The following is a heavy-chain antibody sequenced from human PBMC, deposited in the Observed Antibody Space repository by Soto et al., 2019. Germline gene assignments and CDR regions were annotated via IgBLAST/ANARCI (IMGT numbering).Heavy chain of an antibody. D-gene: IGHD2-15*01. CDR2: IYSGGSA. CDR3: ARDGGCSGGTCNIFFDP. V-gene: IGHV3-53*01. J-gene: IGHJ5*02. Sequence: EVQLVESGGGLIQPGGSLRLSCVVSGLNISSNYMSWVRQAPGKGLEWVSVIYSGGSAYYGDSVKGRFTVSRDTSRNTVYLEMNSLRAEDTAVYHCARDGGCSGGTCNIFFDPWGQGTLVTVSS. CDR1: GLNISSNY.